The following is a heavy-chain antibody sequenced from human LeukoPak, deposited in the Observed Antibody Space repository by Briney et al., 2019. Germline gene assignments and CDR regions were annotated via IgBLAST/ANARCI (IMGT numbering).Heavy chain of an antibody. V-gene: IGHV3-23*01. D-gene: IGHD3-9*01. Sequence: GGSLRLSCAASGFTFSSYAMSWVRQAPGKGLEWVSAISGSGGSTYYADSVKGRFTISRDNSKKTLYLQMNSLRAEDTAVYYCARGGSYDILTGYYTDDYWGQGTLVTVSS. CDR3: ARGGSYDILTGYYTDDY. CDR2: ISGSGGST. J-gene: IGHJ4*02. CDR1: GFTFSSYA.